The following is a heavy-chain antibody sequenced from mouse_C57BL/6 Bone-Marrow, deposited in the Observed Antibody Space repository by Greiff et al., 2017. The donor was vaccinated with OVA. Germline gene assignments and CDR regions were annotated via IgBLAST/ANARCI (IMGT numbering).Heavy chain of an antibody. Sequence: QVQLKQPGAELVKPGASVKLSCKASGYTFTSYWMHWVKQRPGQGLEWIGMIHPNSGSTNYNEKFKSKATLTVDKSSSTAYMQLSSLTSEDSAVYYCARHDDYDGTGPFAYWGQGTLVTVSA. CDR2: IHPNSGST. CDR1: GYTFTSYW. J-gene: IGHJ3*01. CDR3: ARHDDYDGTGPFAY. V-gene: IGHV1-64*01. D-gene: IGHD2-4*01.